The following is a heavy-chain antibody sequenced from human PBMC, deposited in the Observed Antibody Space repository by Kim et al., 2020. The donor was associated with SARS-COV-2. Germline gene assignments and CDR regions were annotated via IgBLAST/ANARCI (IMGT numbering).Heavy chain of an antibody. D-gene: IGHD6-19*01. CDR2: IGTAGDT. J-gene: IGHJ6*02. Sequence: GGSLRLSCAASGFTFSSYDMHWVRQATGKGLEWVSAIGTAGDTYYPGSVKGRFTISRENAKNSLYLQMNSLRAGDTAVYYCARGSYPTVAGPYYYYGMDVWGQGTTVTVSS. V-gene: IGHV3-13*04. CDR3: ARGSYPTVAGPYYYYGMDV. CDR1: GFTFSSYD.